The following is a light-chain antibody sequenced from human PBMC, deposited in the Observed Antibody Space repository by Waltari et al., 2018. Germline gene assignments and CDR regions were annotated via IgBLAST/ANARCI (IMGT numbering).Light chain of an antibody. CDR3: QQGSIFPRT. J-gene: IGKJ1*01. Sequence: DIQMTQSPSSVSASVGDRVTIPCRASQGISTWLAWYQQKPGQAPQLLIYAASTLQSGVPSRFSGSGSGTDCTLTISNLQPEDFATYYCQQGSIFPRTFGQGTKVEIQ. V-gene: IGKV1-12*01. CDR2: AAS. CDR1: QGISTW.